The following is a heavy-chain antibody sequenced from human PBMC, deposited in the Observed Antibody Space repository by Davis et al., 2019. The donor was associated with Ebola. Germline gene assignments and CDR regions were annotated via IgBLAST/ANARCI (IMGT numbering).Heavy chain of an antibody. CDR2: INPNSGGT. CDR3: ARSALIAARLGWFDP. V-gene: IGHV1-2*06. CDR1: EYTLNELS. D-gene: IGHD6-6*01. J-gene: IGHJ5*02. Sequence: ASVKVSCKVSEYTLNELSIHWVRQAPGQGLEWMGRINPNSGGTNYAQKFQGRVTMTRDTSISTAYMELSRLRSDDTAVYYCARSALIAARLGWFDPWGQGTLVTVSS.